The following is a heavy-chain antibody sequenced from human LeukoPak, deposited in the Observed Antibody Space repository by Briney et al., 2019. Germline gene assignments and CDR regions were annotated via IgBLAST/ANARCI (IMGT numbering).Heavy chain of an antibody. CDR3: ARAGVGTYGMDV. D-gene: IGHD3-3*01. CDR1: GFTFTNNG. V-gene: IGHV3-33*01. CDR2: ICYDGSKK. J-gene: IGHJ6*02. Sequence: GGSLRLSCAASGFTFTNNGLHWVRQAPGKGLEGVAVICYDGSKKYYADSVKGRFTISKDNSKSTLYLQMNSLRAEDTAVYYCARAGVGTYGMDVWGQGTTVTVS.